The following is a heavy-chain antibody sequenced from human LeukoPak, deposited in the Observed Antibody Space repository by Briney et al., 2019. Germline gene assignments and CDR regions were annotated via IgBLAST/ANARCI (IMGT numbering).Heavy chain of an antibody. CDR1: GGTFSSYA. D-gene: IGHD3-9*01. V-gene: IGHV1-69*05. Sequence: SVKVSCKASGGTFSSYAISWVRQAPGQGLEWMGGIIPIFGTANYAQKFQGRVTITTDESTSTAYMELSSLRSEDTAVYYCARAPKNYDIMTGYYYYYMDVWGKGTTVTVSS. CDR3: ARAPKNYDIMTGYYYYYMDV. CDR2: IIPIFGTA. J-gene: IGHJ6*03.